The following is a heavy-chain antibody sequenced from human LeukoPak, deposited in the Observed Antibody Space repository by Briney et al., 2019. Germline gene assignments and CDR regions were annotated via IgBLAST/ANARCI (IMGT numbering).Heavy chain of an antibody. J-gene: IGHJ4*02. CDR3: ARGPSTWVSFDS. CDR2: ISTSGSS. Sequence: PSETLSLTCAVSRDSINSYNWSWIRQPPGKGLEWIGYISTSGSSDYIPSLKSGVTMSVDTSKNQFSLKLTSVTAADTAVYYCARGPSTWVSFDSWGQGALVTVAS. CDR1: RDSINSYN. D-gene: IGHD7-27*01. V-gene: IGHV4-4*09.